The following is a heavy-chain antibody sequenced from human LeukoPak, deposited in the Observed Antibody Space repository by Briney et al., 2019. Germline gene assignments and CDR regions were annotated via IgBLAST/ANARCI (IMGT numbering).Heavy chain of an antibody. CDR3: ARTTVVTLIDY. CDR2: ISSSSSYI. Sequence: GGSLRLSCAASGFTFSGSSMSWVRQALGKGLEWVSSISSSSSYIYYADSVKGRFTVSRDNAKNSLYLLMNSLRAEDTAVYYCARTTVVTLIDYWGQGTLVTVSS. J-gene: IGHJ4*02. V-gene: IGHV3-21*01. D-gene: IGHD4-23*01. CDR1: GFTFSGSS.